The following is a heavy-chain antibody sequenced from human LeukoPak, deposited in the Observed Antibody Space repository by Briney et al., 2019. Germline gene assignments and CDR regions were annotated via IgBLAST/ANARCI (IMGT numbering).Heavy chain of an antibody. V-gene: IGHV1-69*13. D-gene: IGHD2-15*01. J-gene: IGHJ4*02. CDR1: GGTFSRYA. CDR3: ARSRGSCYSCGDY. CDR2: IIPIFGTA. Sequence: SVKVSCKASGGTFSRYAINWVRQAPGQGLEWMGGIIPIFGTANYAQKFQGRVTITADESTSTAYMELSSLRSEDTAVYYCARSRGSCYSCGDYWGQGTLVTVSS.